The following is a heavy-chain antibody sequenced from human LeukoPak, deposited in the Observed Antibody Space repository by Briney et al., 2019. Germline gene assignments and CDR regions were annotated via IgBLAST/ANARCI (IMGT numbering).Heavy chain of an antibody. CDR1: GFTFSSYD. V-gene: IGHV3-13*01. D-gene: IGHD3-10*01. Sequence: PGGSLRLSCAASGFTFSSYDMHWVRQATGKGLEWVSAIGTAGDTYYPGSVKGRFTISRENAKNSLYLQMNSLRAGDTAVYYCARAASSSGAFDIWGQGTMVTVSS. CDR3: ARAASSSGAFDI. J-gene: IGHJ3*02. CDR2: IGTAGDT.